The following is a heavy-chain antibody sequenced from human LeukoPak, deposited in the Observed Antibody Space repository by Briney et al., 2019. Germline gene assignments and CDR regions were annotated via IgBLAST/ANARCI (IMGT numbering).Heavy chain of an antibody. D-gene: IGHD4-23*01. CDR1: GFTFSSYLW. V-gene: IGHV3-74*01. CDR3: VRDLDLGGYSSFVS. Sequence: PGGSLRLSCAASGFTFSSYLWMHWVRQAPGKGLVWVSRIRSDGGSSTYADSVKGRFTISRDNAKNTLYLQMNTLRAEDTAVYYCVRDLDLGGYSSFVSWGRGTLVTVSS. J-gene: IGHJ4*02. CDR2: IRSDGGSS.